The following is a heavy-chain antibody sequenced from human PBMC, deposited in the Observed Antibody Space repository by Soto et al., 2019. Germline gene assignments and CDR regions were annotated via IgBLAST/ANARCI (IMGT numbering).Heavy chain of an antibody. CDR2: ISWNSGSI. V-gene: IGHV3-9*01. CDR3: AKGASITIFGVAGLIDY. J-gene: IGHJ4*02. D-gene: IGHD3-3*01. CDR1: GFTFDDYA. Sequence: EVQLVESGGGLVQPGRSLRLSCAASGFTFDDYAMHWVRQAPGKGLEWVSGISWNSGSIGYADSVNGRFTISRDNAKNSLYLQMNSLRAVDTALYYCAKGASITIFGVAGLIDYWGQGTLVTVSS.